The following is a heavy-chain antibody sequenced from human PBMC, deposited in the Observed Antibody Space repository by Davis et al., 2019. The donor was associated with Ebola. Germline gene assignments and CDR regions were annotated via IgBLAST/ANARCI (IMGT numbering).Heavy chain of an antibody. CDR1: GDTFRTYT. Sequence: SVKVSCKASGDTFRTYTVAWVRQAPGQGLEWMGGIIPVFGTTDYAPRFQGRVTFTADESTSTAYMELRSLRSDDTAVYYCARSRYCSSPSCYQYYYYGMDAWGKGTTVTVSS. CDR3: ARSRYCSSPSCYQYYYYGMDA. J-gene: IGHJ6*04. D-gene: IGHD2-2*01. V-gene: IGHV1-69*13. CDR2: IIPVFGTT.